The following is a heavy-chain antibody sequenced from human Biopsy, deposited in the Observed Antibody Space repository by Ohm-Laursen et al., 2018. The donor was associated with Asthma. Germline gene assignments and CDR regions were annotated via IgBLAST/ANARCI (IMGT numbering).Heavy chain of an antibody. CDR3: ARSAKTIFGVVMGSYYYGMDV. J-gene: IGHJ6*02. Sequence: PSQTLSLTCAVYGGSFSGYYWSWIRQPPGKGLEWIGEINHSGSTNYNPSLKSRVTISVDTSKNRFSLKLSSVTAADTAVYYCARSAKTIFGVVMGSYYYGMDVWGQGTTVTVSS. D-gene: IGHD3-3*01. V-gene: IGHV4-34*01. CDR2: INHSGST. CDR1: GGSFSGYY.